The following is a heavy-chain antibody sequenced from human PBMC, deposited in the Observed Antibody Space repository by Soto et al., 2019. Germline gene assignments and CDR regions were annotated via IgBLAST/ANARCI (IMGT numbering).Heavy chain of an antibody. J-gene: IGHJ4*02. CDR1: GGSISSYY. CDR2: IYYSGST. V-gene: IGHV4-59*01. Sequence: SETLSLTCTVSGGSISSYYWSWIRQPPGKGLEWIGYIYYSGSTNYNPSLKSRVTISVDTSKNQFSLKLSSVTAADTAVYYCARGRGSDYWGQGTLATVSS. D-gene: IGHD3-16*01. CDR3: ARGRGSDY.